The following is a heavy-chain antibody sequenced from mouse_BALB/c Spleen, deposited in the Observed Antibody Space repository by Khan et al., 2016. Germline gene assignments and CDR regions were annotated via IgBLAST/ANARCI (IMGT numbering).Heavy chain of an antibody. CDR1: EYTFTNYG. CDR2: INTNTGEP. Sequence: QIQLVQSGPALKKPGETVKISCKASEYTFTNYGMNWVKQAPGKGLKWMGWINTNTGEPTYAEEFKGRLAFSLENSASTAVLQIHKLNTEEKATYFSARTGDYPYYPMDYCGQGTSVTVSS. V-gene: IGHV9-3*02. CDR3: ARTGDYPYYPMDY. J-gene: IGHJ4*01. D-gene: IGHD2-13*01.